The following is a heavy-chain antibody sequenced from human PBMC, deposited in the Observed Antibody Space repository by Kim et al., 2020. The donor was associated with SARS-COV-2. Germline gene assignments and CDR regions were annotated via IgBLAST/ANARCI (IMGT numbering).Heavy chain of an antibody. V-gene: IGHV4-4*07. J-gene: IGHJ3*02. Sequence: PSLRSRVTMSVDTSKNQFSLKLSSVTAADTAVYYCARVGLLWFGEDAFDIWGQGTMVTVSS. D-gene: IGHD3-10*01. CDR3: ARVGLLWFGEDAFDI.